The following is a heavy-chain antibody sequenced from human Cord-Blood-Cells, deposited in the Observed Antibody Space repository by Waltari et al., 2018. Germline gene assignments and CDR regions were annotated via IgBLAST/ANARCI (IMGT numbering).Heavy chain of an antibody. J-gene: IGHJ6*02. CDR1: GYTFTSYG. CDR3: ARDEAGGGSYYYYYYGMDV. D-gene: IGHD1-26*01. CDR2: ISAYNGNT. V-gene: IGHV1-18*01. Sequence: QVQLVQSGAEVKKPGASVKVSCKASGYTFTSYGISWVRQAPGQGLEWMGWISAYNGNTNYAQKLQGRVTMTTDTSTRTAYMELRSLRSDDTAVYYCARDEAGGGSYYYYYYGMDVWGQGTTVTVSS.